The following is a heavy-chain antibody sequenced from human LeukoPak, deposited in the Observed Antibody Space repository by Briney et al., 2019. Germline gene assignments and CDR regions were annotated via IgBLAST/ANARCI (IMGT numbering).Heavy chain of an antibody. CDR2: ITSSSSAT. CDR3: ARVIGSYGDSAY. V-gene: IGHV3-48*02. CDR1: GFKFSSFS. D-gene: IGHD4-17*01. J-gene: IGHJ4*02. Sequence: PGGSLRLSCAASGFKFSSFSMNWVRQAPGKGLEWISSITSSSSATYYADSVKGRFTISTDNAKNSLYLQMNSLRDEDTAVYYCARVIGSYGDSAYWGQGIPVTVSS.